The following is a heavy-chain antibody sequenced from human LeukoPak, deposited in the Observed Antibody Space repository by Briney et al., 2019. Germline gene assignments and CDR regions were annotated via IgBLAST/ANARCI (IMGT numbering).Heavy chain of an antibody. J-gene: IGHJ5*02. CDR3: ARDRDSSGYYPNNWFAP. Sequence: QPGGSLRLSCAASGFTFSSYWMHWVRQAPGKGLVWVSRINSDGGSTAYADSVKGRFTIARDNAKNTLYLQMKSLRAEDTAVYYCARDRDSSGYYPNNWFAPWGQGALVTVSS. CDR2: INSDGGST. V-gene: IGHV3-74*01. D-gene: IGHD3-22*01. CDR1: GFTFSSYW.